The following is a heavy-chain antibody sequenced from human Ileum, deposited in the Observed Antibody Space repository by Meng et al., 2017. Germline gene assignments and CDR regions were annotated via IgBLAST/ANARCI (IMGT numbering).Heavy chain of an antibody. Sequence: GGFLRLSFAASEFPFNDAWMSWVRQAPGKGLGWVGRIKSKKDGDTTEYAAPVKGRLTILRDDSKSTPYLQMNSLKTENTAVYYCTTEFNSGYYEYYLDYWGQGAMVTVSS. D-gene: IGHD5-12*01. CDR3: TTEFNSGYYEYYLDY. CDR1: EFPFNDAW. J-gene: IGHJ4*02. CDR2: IKSKKDGDTT. V-gene: IGHV3-15*01.